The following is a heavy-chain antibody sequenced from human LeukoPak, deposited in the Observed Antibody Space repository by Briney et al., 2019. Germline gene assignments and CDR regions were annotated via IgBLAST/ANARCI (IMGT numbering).Heavy chain of an antibody. V-gene: IGHV4-61*02. D-gene: IGHD3-10*01. J-gene: IGHJ4*02. CDR1: GGSISSGSYY. Sequence: SETLSLTCTVSGGSISSGSYYWSWIRQPAGKGLEWIGRIYTSGSTNYNPSLKSRATISVDTSKNQFSLKLSSVTAADTAVYYCARAPATHRVRGVILPATFDYWGQGTLVTVSS. CDR3: ARAPATHRVRGVILPATFDY. CDR2: IYTSGST.